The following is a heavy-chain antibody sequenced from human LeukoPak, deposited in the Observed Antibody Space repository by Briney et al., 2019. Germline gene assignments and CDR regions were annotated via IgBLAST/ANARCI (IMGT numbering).Heavy chain of an antibody. V-gene: IGHV1-3*01. CDR3: ARARPGSYRFDY. D-gene: IGHD1-26*01. CDR2: INAGNGNT. J-gene: IGHJ4*02. CDR1: GYTFSAYA. Sequence: ASVKVSCKASGYTFSAYALHWVRQAPGQRLEWMGWINAGNGNTKYSQKFQGRVTFTRDTSASTAYMELSSLSSEDTAVYYCARARPGSYRFDYWGQGTLVTVSS.